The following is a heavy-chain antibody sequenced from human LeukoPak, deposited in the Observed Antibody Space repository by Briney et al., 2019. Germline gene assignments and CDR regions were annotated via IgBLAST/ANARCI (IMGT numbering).Heavy chain of an antibody. D-gene: IGHD3-10*01. J-gene: IGHJ5*02. CDR1: GGSFSGYY. CDR3: ARHERSSITMIRGVKPKKWFDP. V-gene: IGHV4-34*01. Sequence: SETLSLTCAVYGGSFSGYYWGWIRQPPGKGLEWIGTMYHSGSTYYNPSLKSRVTISVDTSKNQFSLRLSSLTAADTAVYYCARHERSSITMIRGVKPKKWFDPWGQGTLVTVSS. CDR2: MYHSGST.